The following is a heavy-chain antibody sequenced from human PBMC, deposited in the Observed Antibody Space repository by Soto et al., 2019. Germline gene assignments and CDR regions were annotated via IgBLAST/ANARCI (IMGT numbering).Heavy chain of an antibody. D-gene: IGHD2-15*01. V-gene: IGHV4-59*01. CDR3: ARGRVGGYCSGGSCYHLVY. CDR2: MYYSGST. J-gene: IGHJ4*02. Sequence: QVQLQESGPGLVKPSETLSLTCTVSGGSISSYYWSWIRQPPGKGLEWIGYMYYSGSTNYNPSLKSRVTISIDTYKNQFSLRLSSVTAADTAVYYCARGRVGGYCSGGSCYHLVYWGQGTLVTVSS. CDR1: GGSISSYY.